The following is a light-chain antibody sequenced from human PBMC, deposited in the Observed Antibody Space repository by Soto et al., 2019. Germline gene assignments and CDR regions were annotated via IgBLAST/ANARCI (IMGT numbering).Light chain of an antibody. V-gene: IGKV3-20*01. CDR2: GAS. J-gene: IGKJ2*01. CDR1: QTISSSD. Sequence: EIVLTQSPGTLSLSPGERATLSCRASQTISSSDLAWYQQKPGQAPRLLIFGASSRAPDIPDRFSGSGSGTDFTLTFSRRVSVDFAVYYCQVVTNAPWKYSFGQGTKLEI. CDR3: QVVTNAPWKYS.